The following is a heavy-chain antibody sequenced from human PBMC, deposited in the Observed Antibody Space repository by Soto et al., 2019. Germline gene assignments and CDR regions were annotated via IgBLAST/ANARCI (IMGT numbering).Heavy chain of an antibody. D-gene: IGHD1-1*01. CDR1: GFIFRSYG. CDR3: ARLDASDPEGSGDYFDY. J-gene: IGHJ4*02. Sequence: QVQLVESGGGVVQPGRSLRLSCAASGFIFRSYGMHWVRQAPGKGLEWVAVIWYDGSDKYYADSVKGRFTISRDNSKNTLYLQMNCLRAEDTAVYYCARLDASDPEGSGDYFDYWGQGTLVTVSS. CDR2: IWYDGSDK. V-gene: IGHV3-33*01.